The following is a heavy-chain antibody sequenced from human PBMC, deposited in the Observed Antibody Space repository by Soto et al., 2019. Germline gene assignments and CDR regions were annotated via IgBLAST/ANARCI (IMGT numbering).Heavy chain of an antibody. CDR1: GFSFDTYN. J-gene: IGHJ4*02. D-gene: IGHD6-19*01. Sequence: GESLRLSCAASGFSFDTYNMNWVRQAPGKGLEWVSSISSGRPDIFYADSVRGRFTISRDDAKKSLFLQMNSLRADDTAVYYCARDHLGIAAGDFDLWGRGTLVTVSS. CDR3: ARDHLGIAAGDFDL. V-gene: IGHV3-21*01. CDR2: ISSGRPDI.